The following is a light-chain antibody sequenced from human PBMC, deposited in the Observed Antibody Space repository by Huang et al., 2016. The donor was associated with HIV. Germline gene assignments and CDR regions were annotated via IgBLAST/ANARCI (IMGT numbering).Light chain of an antibody. V-gene: IGKV3-15*01. Sequence: EIVMTQSPATLSVSPGERATLSCRASQNVGSNLAWYQQKPGQAPRILIYGASTRATGIPARFSGSGSGTEFTLTISSLQSEDFAGYSCQEYNNWPSFGKGTKLEIK. J-gene: IGKJ2*01. CDR2: GAS. CDR3: QEYNNWPS. CDR1: QNVGSN.